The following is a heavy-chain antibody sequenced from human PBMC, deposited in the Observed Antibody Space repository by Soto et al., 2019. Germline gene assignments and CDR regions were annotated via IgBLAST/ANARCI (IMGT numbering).Heavy chain of an antibody. CDR1: GYTFTSYG. V-gene: IGHV1-69*13. J-gene: IGHJ4*02. CDR2: IIPIFGTA. D-gene: IGHD6-13*01. Sequence: GASAKVSCKASGYTFTSYGISWVRQAPGQGLEWMGWIIPIFGTANYAQKFQGRVTITADESTSTAYMELSSLRSEDTAVYYCASTIAAAGTCFDYWGQGTLVTVSS. CDR3: ASTIAAAGTCFDY.